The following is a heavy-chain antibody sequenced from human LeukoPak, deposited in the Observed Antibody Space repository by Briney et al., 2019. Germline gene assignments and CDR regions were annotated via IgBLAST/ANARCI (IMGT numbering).Heavy chain of an antibody. V-gene: IGHV3-30*18. J-gene: IGHJ6*03. CDR3: AKGGYYMDV. CDR2: ISYDGSNK. CDR1: GFTFSSYG. Sequence: GGSLRLSCAASGFTFSSYGMHWVRQAPGKGLEWVAVISYDGSNKYYAGSVKGRFTISRDNSKNTLYLQMNSLRAEDTAVYYCAKGGYYMDVWGKGTTVTVSS.